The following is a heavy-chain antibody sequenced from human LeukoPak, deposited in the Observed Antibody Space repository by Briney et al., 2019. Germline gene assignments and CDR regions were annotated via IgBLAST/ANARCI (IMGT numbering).Heavy chain of an antibody. Sequence: ASVTVSCKASGYTFTSYGISWVRQAPGQGLEWMGWISAYNGNTNYAQKLQGRVTMTTDTSTSTAYMELRSLRSDDTAVYYCARSQAGGGYCSSTSCDYNYWGQGTLVTVSS. V-gene: IGHV1-18*01. D-gene: IGHD2-2*01. J-gene: IGHJ4*02. CDR1: GYTFTSYG. CDR3: ARSQAGGGYCSSTSCDYNY. CDR2: ISAYNGNT.